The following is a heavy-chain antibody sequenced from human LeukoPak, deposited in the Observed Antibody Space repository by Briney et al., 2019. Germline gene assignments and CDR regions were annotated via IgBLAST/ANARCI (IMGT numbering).Heavy chain of an antibody. V-gene: IGHV3-33*08. CDR2: IWYNGSNK. CDR3: SRGGYGDYNNWFDP. CDR1: GFTFSSYS. J-gene: IGHJ5*02. D-gene: IGHD4-17*01. Sequence: GGSLRLSCAASGFTFSSYSMNWVRQAPGKGLEWVADIWYNGSNKYYAESVKGRFTISRDNSKNTLYLQMNSLRAEDTAVYYCSRGGYGDYNNWFDPWGQGTLVIVSS.